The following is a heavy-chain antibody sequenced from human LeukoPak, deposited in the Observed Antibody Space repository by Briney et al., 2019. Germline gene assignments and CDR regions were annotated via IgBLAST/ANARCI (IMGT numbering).Heavy chain of an antibody. V-gene: IGHV4-59*08. CDR1: GGPINNYY. J-gene: IGHJ3*02. D-gene: IGHD1-26*01. CDR3: ATQGVGAKGHAFDI. Sequence: SETLSLTCAISGGPINNYYWSWIRQPPGKGLEWIGYIYYSGSTNYNPSLKSRVTISVDTSKNQFSLKLSSVTAADTAVYYCATQGVGAKGHAFDIWGQGTMVTVSS. CDR2: IYYSGST.